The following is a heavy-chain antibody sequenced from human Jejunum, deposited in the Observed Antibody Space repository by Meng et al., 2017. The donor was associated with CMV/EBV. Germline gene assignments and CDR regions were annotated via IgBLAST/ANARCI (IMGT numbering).Heavy chain of an antibody. D-gene: IGHD6-25*01. CDR1: ISSYF. CDR3: ARVPAELGSTSDYYYFDS. J-gene: IGHJ4*02. V-gene: IGHV4-59*01. CDR2: VYYSGTT. Sequence: ISSYFWTWLRQHPGKGLEWIGYVYYSGTTTYNPPLRSRVAISIDTSKNQFSLKVNSLTAADTAVYYCARVPAELGSTSDYYYFDSWGQGTLVTVSS.